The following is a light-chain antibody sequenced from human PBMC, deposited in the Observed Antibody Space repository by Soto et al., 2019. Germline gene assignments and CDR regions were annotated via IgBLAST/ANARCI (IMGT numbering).Light chain of an antibody. CDR2: GNS. Sequence: QSVLTQPPSVSGAPGQRVTISCTGSSSNIGAGYDVHWYQQLPGTAPKLLIDGNSNRPSGVPDRFSGSKSGTSASLAITGRQAEDEADYDCQSYDSSLSRVFGGGTKLTVL. V-gene: IGLV1-40*01. J-gene: IGLJ2*01. CDR1: SSNIGAGYD. CDR3: QSYDSSLSRV.